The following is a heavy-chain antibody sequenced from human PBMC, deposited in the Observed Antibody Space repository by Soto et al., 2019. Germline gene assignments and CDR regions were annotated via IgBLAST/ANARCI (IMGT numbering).Heavy chain of an antibody. D-gene: IGHD4-17*01. Sequence: SETLSLTCTVSGGSISSYYWTWIRQSPGGGLEWIGYIYYNGTTNYNPSLKSRVTISIDTSKSQFSLRLRSLTAADTAVYYCARWSDYGDYYYYGMDVWGQGTTVTVSS. J-gene: IGHJ6*02. V-gene: IGHV4-59*13. CDR3: ARWSDYGDYYYYGMDV. CDR1: GGSISSYY. CDR2: IYYNGTT.